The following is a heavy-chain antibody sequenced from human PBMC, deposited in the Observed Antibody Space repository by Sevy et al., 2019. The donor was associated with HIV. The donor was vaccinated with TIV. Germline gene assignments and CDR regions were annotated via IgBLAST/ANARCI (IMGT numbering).Heavy chain of an antibody. CDR1: GGSVSSGSYY. CDR2: IYYSGST. V-gene: IGHV4-61*01. Sequence: SETLSLTCTVSGGSVSSGSYYWSWIRQPPGKGLEWIGYIYYSGSTNYNPSLKSRVTISVDTSKNQFSLKLSSVTAADTAVYYCARGHGYCSGGSCYSLVPSGYWFDPWGQGTLVTVSS. D-gene: IGHD2-15*01. CDR3: ARGHGYCSGGSCYSLVPSGYWFDP. J-gene: IGHJ5*02.